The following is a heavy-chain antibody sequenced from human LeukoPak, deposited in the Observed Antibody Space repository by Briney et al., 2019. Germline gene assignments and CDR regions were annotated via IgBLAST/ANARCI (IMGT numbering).Heavy chain of an antibody. CDR2: IKSDGST. Sequence: GGSLRLSCAGSGFTFSGYWMHWVRQAPGKGLVWVSRIKSDGSTRYADSVKGGLTIFRDNDKNTVSLQMNRLRAEDTGVYYCARAPSEIGGYYPEYFRHWGQGTLVTVSP. J-gene: IGHJ1*01. CDR1: GFTFSGYW. D-gene: IGHD3-22*01. CDR3: ARAPSEIGGYYPEYFRH. V-gene: IGHV3-74*01.